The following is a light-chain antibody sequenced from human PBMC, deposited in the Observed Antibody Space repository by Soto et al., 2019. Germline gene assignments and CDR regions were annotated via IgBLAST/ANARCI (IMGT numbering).Light chain of an antibody. CDR1: SGDIGSYNR. CDR3: CSYTNINTRACV. J-gene: IGLJ1*01. V-gene: IGLV2-14*01. CDR2: EVT. Sequence: QSVLTQPASVSGSPGQSITISCTGTSGDIGSYNRVSWYQQHPGKAPKLIIYEVTDRPSGVSNRFSGSKSGNTASLTISGLQADEAAEYCCSYTNINTRACVFGTGTKVTVL.